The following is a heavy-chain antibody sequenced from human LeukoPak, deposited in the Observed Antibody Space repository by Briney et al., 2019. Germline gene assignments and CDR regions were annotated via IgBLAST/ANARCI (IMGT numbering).Heavy chain of an antibody. Sequence: ASVKVSCKTSGGTFNNSAISWVRQAPGQGLEWLGGIMPLFGTAGYAQKFQGRVTIAKDESTRTVYLELTSLTSDDTAVYYCARDVHGDYGSGWFDPWGQGTLVSVSS. CDR1: GGTFNNSA. CDR2: IMPLFGTA. J-gene: IGHJ5*02. D-gene: IGHD4-17*01. V-gene: IGHV1-69*05. CDR3: ARDVHGDYGSGWFDP.